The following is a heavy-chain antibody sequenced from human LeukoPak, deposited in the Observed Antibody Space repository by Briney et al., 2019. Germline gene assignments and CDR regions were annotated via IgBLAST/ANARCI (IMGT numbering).Heavy chain of an antibody. CDR1: GGSISTYY. V-gene: IGHV4-59*01. Sequence: PSETPSLTCTVSGGSISTYYWSWIRQPPGKGLEWIGYIYYGGSTNYNPSLKSRVTISVDTSKNQFSLKLSSVTAADTAMYYCARDGRIAVAGFYYYYGMDVWGQGTTVTVSS. CDR2: IYYGGST. D-gene: IGHD6-19*01. CDR3: ARDGRIAVAGFYYYYGMDV. J-gene: IGHJ6*02.